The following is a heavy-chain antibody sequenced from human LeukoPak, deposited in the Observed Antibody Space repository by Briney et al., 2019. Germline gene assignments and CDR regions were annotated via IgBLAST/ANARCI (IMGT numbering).Heavy chain of an antibody. V-gene: IGHV1-2*02. J-gene: IGHJ6*02. CDR2: INPNSGGT. CDR1: GYTFTGYY. CDR3: ARDHGFGELSSYYYGMDV. D-gene: IGHD3-10*01. Sequence: ASVKVSCKASGYTFTGYYMHWVRQAPGQGLEWMGWINPNSGGTNYAQKFQGRVTMTRDTSISTAYMELSRLRSDGTAVYYCARDHGFGELSSYYYGMDVWGQGTTVTVSS.